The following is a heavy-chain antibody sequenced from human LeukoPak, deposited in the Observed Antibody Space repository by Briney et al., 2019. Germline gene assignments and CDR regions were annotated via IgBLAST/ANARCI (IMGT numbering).Heavy chain of an antibody. CDR3: ARVPTHSYGQTYYYYYYMDV. CDR2: INPNSGGT. D-gene: IGHD5-18*01. V-gene: IGHV1-2*02. J-gene: IGHJ6*03. CDR1: GYTFTGYY. Sequence: ASVKVSCKASGYTFTGYYMHWVRQAPGQGLEWMGWINPNSGGTNYAQKFQGRVTITRNTSISTAYMELSSLRSEDTAVYYCARVPTHSYGQTYYYYYYMDVWGKGTTVTVSS.